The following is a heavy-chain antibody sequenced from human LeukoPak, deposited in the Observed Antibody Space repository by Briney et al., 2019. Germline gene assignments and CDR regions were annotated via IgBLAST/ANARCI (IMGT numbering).Heavy chain of an antibody. V-gene: IGHV3-30*18. CDR2: ISYDGSNK. D-gene: IGHD3-22*01. J-gene: IGHJ4*02. CDR3: AKERGSGYRGSASFDY. Sequence: GGSLRLSCAASGFTFSSYGMHWVRQAPGKGLEWVAVISYDGSNKYYADSVKGRFTISRDNSKNTLYLQMNSLRAEDTAVYYCAKERGSGYRGSASFDYWGQGTLVTVSS. CDR1: GFTFSSYG.